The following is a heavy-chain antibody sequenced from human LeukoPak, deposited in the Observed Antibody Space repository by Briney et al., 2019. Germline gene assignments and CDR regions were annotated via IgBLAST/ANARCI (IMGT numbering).Heavy chain of an antibody. CDR1: GFTFSSYS. V-gene: IGHV3-48*01. Sequence: GGSLRLSCAASGFTFSSYSMNWVRQAPGKGLEWVSYISSSSSTIYYADSVKGRFTISRDNAKNSLYLQMNSLRAEDTAVYYCARGVVATGFDYWGQGTLVTVSS. CDR2: ISSSSSTI. CDR3: ARGVVATGFDY. D-gene: IGHD5-12*01. J-gene: IGHJ4*02.